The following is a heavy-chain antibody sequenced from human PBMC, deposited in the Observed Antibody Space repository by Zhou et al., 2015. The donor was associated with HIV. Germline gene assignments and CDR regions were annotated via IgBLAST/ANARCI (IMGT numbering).Heavy chain of an antibody. CDR2: INPYSGGT. CDR3: ARELLSSDSTSWYFGDEESRHTFDI. CDR1: GYSFIGYY. J-gene: IGHJ3*02. Sequence: QVQLVQSGAEVKKPGASVKVSCKASGYSFIGYYMHWVRQAPGQGLEWMGWINPYSGGTNYAQKFQGRVSMTRDTSINTAFMELSWLGSDDTALYYCARELLSSDSTSWYFGDEESRHTFDIWGHGTMVIVSS. D-gene: IGHD6-13*01. V-gene: IGHV1-2*02.